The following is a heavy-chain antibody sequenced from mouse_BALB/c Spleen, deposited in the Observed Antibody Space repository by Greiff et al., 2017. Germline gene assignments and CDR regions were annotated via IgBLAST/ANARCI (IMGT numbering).Heavy chain of an antibody. CDR1: GFTFSSYT. Sequence: EVMLVESGGGLVQPGGSLKLSCAASGFTFSSYTMSWVRQTPEKRLEWVAYISNGGGSTYYPDTVKGRFTISRDNAKNTLYLQMSSLKSEDTAMYYCARGTGYAMDYWGQGTSVTVSS. CDR2: ISNGGGST. J-gene: IGHJ4*01. D-gene: IGHD3-3*01. CDR3: ARGTGYAMDY. V-gene: IGHV5-12-2*01.